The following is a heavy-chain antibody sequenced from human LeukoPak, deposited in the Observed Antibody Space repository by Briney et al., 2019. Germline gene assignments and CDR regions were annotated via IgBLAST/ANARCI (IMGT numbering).Heavy chain of an antibody. CDR1: GFTFSSYA. Sequence: GGSLRLSCAASGFTFSSYAMNWVRQAPGKGLEWVSAISGSGGSTYYADSVKGRFTISRDNSKNMLFLQMNSLRAEDTAVYYCAIRSSRRYWGQGTLVTVSS. J-gene: IGHJ4*02. V-gene: IGHV3-23*01. CDR2: ISGSGGST. CDR3: AIRSSRRY. D-gene: IGHD4-17*01.